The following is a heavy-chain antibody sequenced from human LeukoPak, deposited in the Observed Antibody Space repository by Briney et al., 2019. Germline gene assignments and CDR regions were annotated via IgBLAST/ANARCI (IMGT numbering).Heavy chain of an antibody. D-gene: IGHD1-14*01. CDR1: GFTVITND. J-gene: IGHJ4*02. CDR2: LYSDGNT. CDR3: ARGVEPLAANTLAY. V-gene: IGHV3-53*01. Sequence: GGSLRLSCAASGFTVITNDMTWVRQAPGKGLEWVSVLYSDGNTKYADSVQGRFTIFRDNSKNTLYLEMNSLSPDDTAVYYCARGVEPLAANTLAYWGQGTLVTVSS.